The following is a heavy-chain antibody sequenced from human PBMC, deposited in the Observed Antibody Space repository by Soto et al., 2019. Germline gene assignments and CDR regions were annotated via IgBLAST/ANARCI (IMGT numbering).Heavy chain of an antibody. J-gene: IGHJ4*02. Sequence: ASVKVSCKASGYACAGYYMHWVRQAPGQGLEWMGWINPNSGGTTYAQKFQGWVTMTSDTSISTAYLEVSRLTSYDTAVYYCARNSHFDYWGQGTPVTVSS. CDR3: ARNSHFDY. CDR1: GYACAGYY. D-gene: IGHD1-26*01. V-gene: IGHV1-2*04. CDR2: INPNSGGT.